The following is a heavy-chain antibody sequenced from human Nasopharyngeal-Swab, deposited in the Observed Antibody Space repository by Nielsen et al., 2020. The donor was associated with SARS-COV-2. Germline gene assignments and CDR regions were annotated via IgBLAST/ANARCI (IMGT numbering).Heavy chain of an antibody. CDR3: ASQLGHPDS. J-gene: IGHJ4*02. CDR1: GFTFSSHW. Sequence: GESLKISCAASGFTFSSHWMHWVRQAPGKGLVWVSRISEDGSITTYADSVKGRFTISRDNAKNTLFLQMHSLRADETAIYYCASQLGHPDSWGQGTLATVSS. CDR2: ISEDGSIT. D-gene: IGHD2-2*01. V-gene: IGHV3-74*01.